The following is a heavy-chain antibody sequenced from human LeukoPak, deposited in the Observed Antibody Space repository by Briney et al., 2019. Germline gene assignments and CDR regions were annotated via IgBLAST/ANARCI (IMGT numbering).Heavy chain of an antibody. Sequence: PGGSLRLSCAASGFTFSSYSMNWVRQAPGKGLEWVSYISSSSSTIYYADSVKGRFTISRDNAKNSLYLQMNSLRAEDTAVYYCARGPPEENYYDSSGYSFYFDYWGQGTLVTVSS. CDR1: GFTFSSYS. D-gene: IGHD3-22*01. CDR2: ISSSSSTI. J-gene: IGHJ4*02. V-gene: IGHV3-48*04. CDR3: ARGPPEENYYDSSGYSFYFDY.